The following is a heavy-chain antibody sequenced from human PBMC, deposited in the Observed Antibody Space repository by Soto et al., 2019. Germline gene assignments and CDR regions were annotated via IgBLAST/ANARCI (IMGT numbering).Heavy chain of an antibody. CDR2: INHNTNT. CDR1: GGSFSGSY. CDR3: ARGERLFRGSFAS. D-gene: IGHD2-15*01. Sequence: SETLSLTCAVYGGSFSGSYWNWIRQPPGKGLEWIGEINHNTNTIYNPSLTSRVTISVDTSKNHFSLKLTSVTAADTAVYFCARGERLFRGSFASCGQGTLVTVPS. J-gene: IGHJ5*01. V-gene: IGHV4-34*01.